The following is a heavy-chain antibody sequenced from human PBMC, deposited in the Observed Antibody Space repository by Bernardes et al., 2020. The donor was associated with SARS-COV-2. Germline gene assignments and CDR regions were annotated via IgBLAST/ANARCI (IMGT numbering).Heavy chain of an antibody. V-gene: IGHV3-33*01. CDR3: ARSRISYSSSHASDF. D-gene: IGHD2-15*01. J-gene: IGHJ3*01. CDR2: VWHDGRNK. Sequence: APGKGLEWVAVVWHDGRNKYSADSVKGRFTVSRDNSKNTLYLEMNSLRAEDTAVYYCARSRISYSSSHASDFWGQGTLVTVSS.